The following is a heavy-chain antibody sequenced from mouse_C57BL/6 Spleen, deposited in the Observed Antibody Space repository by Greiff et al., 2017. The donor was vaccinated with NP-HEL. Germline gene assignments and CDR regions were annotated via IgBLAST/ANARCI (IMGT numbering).Heavy chain of an antibody. CDR2: IYPSDSET. Sequence: QVQLKQPGAELVRPGSSVKLSCKASGYTFTSYWMDWVKQRPGQGLEWIGNIYPSDSETHYNQKFKDKATLTVDKSSSTAYMQLSSLTSEDSAVYYCARNHYGTVDYWGQGTTLTVSS. V-gene: IGHV1-61*01. D-gene: IGHD1-1*01. J-gene: IGHJ2*01. CDR1: GYTFTSYW. CDR3: ARNHYGTVDY.